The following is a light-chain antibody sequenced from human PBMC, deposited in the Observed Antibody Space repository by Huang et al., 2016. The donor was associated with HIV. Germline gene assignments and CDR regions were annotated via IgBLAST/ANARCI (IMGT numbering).Light chain of an antibody. Sequence: TQSPATLSVSPGERATLSCSASQGIGNKLSWYQVKPGQAPRLLIFDASYRDTDVPARFSGGESDIDFTLTISDLQSEDSAVYYCQQYSRWPRTFGQGTEVEIK. V-gene: IGKV3-15*01. CDR2: DAS. CDR1: QGIGNK. J-gene: IGKJ2*01. CDR3: QQYSRWPRT.